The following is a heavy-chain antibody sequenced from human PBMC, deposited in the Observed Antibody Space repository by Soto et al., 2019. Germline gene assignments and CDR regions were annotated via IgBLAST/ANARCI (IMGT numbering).Heavy chain of an antibody. Sequence: XGSLRLTCPTSGFNFGSYIMHWVRQAPGKGLEWVSSISSSRTYIYYADSVKGRFTISRDNAKNSLSLHMNSLTDEDTAIYYCAREGSYDYSGSYIQAFCDWGQGTLVTVSS. CDR3: AREGSYDYSGSYIQAFCD. V-gene: IGHV3-21*01. CDR1: GFNFGSYI. D-gene: IGHD3-16*01. CDR2: ISSSRTYI. J-gene: IGHJ4*02.